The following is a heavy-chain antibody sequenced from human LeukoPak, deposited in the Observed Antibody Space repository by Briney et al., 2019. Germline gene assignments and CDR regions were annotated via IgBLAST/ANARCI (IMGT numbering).Heavy chain of an antibody. CDR3: ARDMSGSGWSDDAFDI. Sequence: GASVKVSCKASGDTLTSSVISWVRQAPGQGLEWMGWISAYSGYTNYAQKLQGRVTMTTDTSTSTAYMELRSLRSDDTAVYYCARDMSGSGWSDDAFDIWGQGTMVTVSS. J-gene: IGHJ3*02. CDR2: ISAYSGYT. D-gene: IGHD6-19*01. CDR1: GDTLTSSV. V-gene: IGHV1-18*01.